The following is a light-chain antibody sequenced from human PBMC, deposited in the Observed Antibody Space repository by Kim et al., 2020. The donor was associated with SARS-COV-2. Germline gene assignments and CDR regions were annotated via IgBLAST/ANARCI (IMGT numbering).Light chain of an antibody. Sequence: ASVGDIVTITCRASQGINNDLAWYQQKPGKVPNLLIYGASALQSGVPSRFSGRGSGTDFTLTISSLQPEDVAIYYCQKYNGAPWTFGQGTKVDIK. CDR2: GAS. CDR1: QGINND. CDR3: QKYNGAPWT. J-gene: IGKJ1*01. V-gene: IGKV1-27*01.